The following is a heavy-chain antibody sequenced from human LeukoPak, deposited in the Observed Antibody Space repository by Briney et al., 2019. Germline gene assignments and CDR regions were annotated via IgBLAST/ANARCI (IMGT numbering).Heavy chain of an antibody. V-gene: IGHV3-30*19. CDR3: ARQDPRGVI. CDR2: IRYDGSNK. Sequence: GGSLRLSCAASGFTFSTYGMLWVRQAPGQGPEWVALIRYDGSNKYYADSVKGRFTISRDNSKNTLYLQMNSLRAEDTAVYYCARQDPRGVIWGQGTLVTVSS. D-gene: IGHD3-10*01. J-gene: IGHJ4*02. CDR1: GFTFSTYG.